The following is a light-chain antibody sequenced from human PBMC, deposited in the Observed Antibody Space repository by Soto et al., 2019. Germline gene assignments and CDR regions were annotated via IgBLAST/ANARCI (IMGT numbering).Light chain of an antibody. CDR1: QSVSSY. CDR3: QQYGSSLGVT. CDR2: GAS. J-gene: IGKJ4*01. V-gene: IGKV3-20*01. Sequence: IVFTQSPCTVSLSPGERATLSCSASQSVSSYLAWYQQKPGQAPRLLIYGASSRATGIPDRFSGSGSGTDFTLTISRLEPEDFAVYYCQQYGSSLGVTFGGGTKVDIK.